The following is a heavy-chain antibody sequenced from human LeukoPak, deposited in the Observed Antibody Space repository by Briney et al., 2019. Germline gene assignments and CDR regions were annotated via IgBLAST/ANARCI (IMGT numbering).Heavy chain of an antibody. CDR3: ARDYDFWSGYYNYYYYYMDV. CDR1: GGSFSGYY. D-gene: IGHD3-3*01. J-gene: IGHJ6*03. CDR2: INHSGST. Sequence: SETLSLTCAVYGGSFSGYYWSWIRQPPGKGLEWIGEINHSGSTNYNPSLKSRVTISVDTSKNQFSLKLSSVTVADTAVYYCARDYDFWSGYYNYYYYYMDVWGKGTTVTVSS. V-gene: IGHV4-34*01.